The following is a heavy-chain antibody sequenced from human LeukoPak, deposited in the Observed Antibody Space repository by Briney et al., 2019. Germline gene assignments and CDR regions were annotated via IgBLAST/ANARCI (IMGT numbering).Heavy chain of an antibody. CDR1: GFTFSTYA. V-gene: IGHV3-30*04. CDR3: ARSARGGYFDY. J-gene: IGHJ4*02. CDR2: ISYDGSIK. Sequence: GGSLRLSCAASGFTFSTYAMHWVRQAPGKGLQWVALISYDGSIKHYADSVKGRFTISRDNAKNSLYLQMNSLRAEDTAVYYCARSARGGYFDYWGQGTLVTVSS. D-gene: IGHD3-10*01.